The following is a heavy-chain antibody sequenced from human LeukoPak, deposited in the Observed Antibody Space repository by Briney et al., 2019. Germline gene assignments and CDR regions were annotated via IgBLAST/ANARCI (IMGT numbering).Heavy chain of an antibody. J-gene: IGHJ5*02. CDR3: SRVHYYGSGSSNWFDP. CDR1: RGTFSSYV. Sequence: APVKVSCKASRGTFSSYVISWVRQAPGQGLEWMGGILPIFGTANYAQKFQGRVTITTDESTSTAYMELSSLRSEDTAVYYCSRVHYYGSGSSNWFDPWGQGTLVTVSS. CDR2: ILPIFGTA. V-gene: IGHV1-69*05. D-gene: IGHD3-10*01.